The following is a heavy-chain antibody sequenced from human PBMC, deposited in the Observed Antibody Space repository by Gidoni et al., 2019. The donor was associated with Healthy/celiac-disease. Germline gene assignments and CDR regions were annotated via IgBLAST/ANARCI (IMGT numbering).Heavy chain of an antibody. Sequence: QVQLVESGGGLVKPAGSLRLSCAASGFTFSDYYMSWIRQAPGKGLEWVSYISSSSSYTNYADSVKGRFTISRDNAKNSLYLQMNSLRAEDTAVYYCARVITMVRGVITRWFDPWGQGTLVTVSS. CDR2: ISSSSSYT. V-gene: IGHV3-11*06. J-gene: IGHJ5*02. CDR1: GFTFSDYY. D-gene: IGHD3-10*01. CDR3: ARVITMVRGVITRWFDP.